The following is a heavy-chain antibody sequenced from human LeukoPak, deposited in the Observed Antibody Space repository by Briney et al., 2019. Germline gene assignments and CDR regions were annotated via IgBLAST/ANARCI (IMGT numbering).Heavy chain of an antibody. V-gene: IGHV3-30*02. CDR3: ARSRSGYFDY. J-gene: IGHJ4*02. CDR1: GFTFSSYG. Sequence: GGSLRLSCAASGFTFSSYGMHWVRQAPGKGLEWVAFIRYDGSNKYYADSVKGRFTISRDNTKNSLFLQMNSLRAEDTAVYYCARSRSGYFDYWGQGTLVTVSS. D-gene: IGHD3-22*01. CDR2: IRYDGSNK.